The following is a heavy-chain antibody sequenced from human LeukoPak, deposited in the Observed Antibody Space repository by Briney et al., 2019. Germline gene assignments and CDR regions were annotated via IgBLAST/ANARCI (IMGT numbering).Heavy chain of an antibody. J-gene: IGHJ6*03. CDR1: GFTVSSNY. V-gene: IGHV3-74*01. CDR2: INSDGSST. CDR3: ARRYYDSSGYDRYIDV. Sequence: GGSLRLSCAASGFTVSSNYMSWVRKAPGKGLVWVSRINSDGSSTTYADSVKGRFTISRDNAKNTLYLQMNSLSAEDTAVYYCARRYYDSSGYDRYIDVWGKGTTVTVSS. D-gene: IGHD3-22*01.